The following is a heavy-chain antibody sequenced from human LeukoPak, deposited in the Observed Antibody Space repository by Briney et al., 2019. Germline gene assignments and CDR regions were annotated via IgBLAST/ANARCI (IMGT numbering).Heavy chain of an antibody. D-gene: IGHD3-22*01. CDR2: ISTSSSYI. CDR1: GFTFSSYS. V-gene: IGHV3-21*06. CDR3: ARDPLYYYDSSGYPYYFDY. Sequence: GGSLRLSCAASGFTFSSYSMNWVRQAPGKGLEWVSSISTSSSYIYYADSVKGRFTISRDNAKNSLYLQMNSLRAEDTAVYYCARDPLYYYDSSGYPYYFDYWGQGTLVTVSS. J-gene: IGHJ4*02.